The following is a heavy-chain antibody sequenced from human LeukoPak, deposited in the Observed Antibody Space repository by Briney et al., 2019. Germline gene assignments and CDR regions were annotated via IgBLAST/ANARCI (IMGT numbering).Heavy chain of an antibody. CDR1: GGSISSSNW. CDR3: ARGRGIYDFWSGYNYYYYGMDV. CDR2: INHSGST. J-gene: IGHJ6*02. V-gene: IGHV4-4*02. Sequence: SETLSLTCAVSGGSISSSNWWSWVRQPPGKGLEWIGEINHSGSTNYNPSLKSRVTISVDTSKNQFSLKLSSVTAADTAVYYCARGRGIYDFWSGYNYYYYGMDVWGQGTTVTVSS. D-gene: IGHD3-3*01.